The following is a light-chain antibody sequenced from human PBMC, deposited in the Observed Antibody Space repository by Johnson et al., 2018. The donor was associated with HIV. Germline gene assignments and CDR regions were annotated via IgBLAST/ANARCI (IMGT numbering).Light chain of an antibody. Sequence: QPVLTQPPSVSAAPGQKVTISCSGSSSNIGNNYVSWYQQLPGTAPKLLIYENNKRPSGITDRFSASKSGTSATLDITGLQTGDEADYYCGAWDSGLTAHFVFGTGTKVTVL. J-gene: IGLJ1*01. V-gene: IGLV1-51*02. CDR3: GAWDSGLTAHFV. CDR2: ENN. CDR1: SSNIGNNY.